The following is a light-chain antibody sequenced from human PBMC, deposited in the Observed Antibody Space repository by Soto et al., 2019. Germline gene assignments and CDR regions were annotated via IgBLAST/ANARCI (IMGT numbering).Light chain of an antibody. CDR1: SSNIGNNY. CDR3: GTWDSSLSVHV. CDR2: DNN. V-gene: IGLV1-51*01. Sequence: QSVLTQPPSVSAAPGQKVTISCSGSSSNIGNNYVSWYQQVPGTAPKLLIYDNNKRPSGNPDRFSGSKSGTSATLGISGLQTEDEADYYCGTWDSSLSVHVFGTGTEVTVL. J-gene: IGLJ1*01.